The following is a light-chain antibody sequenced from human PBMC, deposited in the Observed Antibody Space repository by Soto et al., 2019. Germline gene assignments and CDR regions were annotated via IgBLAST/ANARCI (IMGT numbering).Light chain of an antibody. CDR2: EAS. J-gene: IGKJ5*01. Sequence: QVTQSPSSLSAAVGDRVTIACRASHDISTYLAWYQQKPGKAPKLMIYEASTLQSGVPSRFSGSGSGTEFTLTISGLLPEDFATYHCQQLNTLPFTFGQGTRLE. V-gene: IGKV1-9*01. CDR3: QQLNTLPFT. CDR1: HDISTY.